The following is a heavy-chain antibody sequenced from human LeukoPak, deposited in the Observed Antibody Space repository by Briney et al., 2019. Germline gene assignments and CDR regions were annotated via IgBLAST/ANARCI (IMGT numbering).Heavy chain of an antibody. CDR3: ARDYVTMVRGANWLDP. CDR2: INPNSGGT. V-gene: IGHV1-2*06. CDR1: GYTFTGYY. D-gene: IGHD3-10*01. J-gene: IGHJ5*02. Sequence: ASVKVSCKASGYTFTGYYMHWVRQAPGQGLEWMGRINPNSGGTNYAQKFQGRVTMTRDSSISTAYMELSRLRSDDTAVYYCARDYVTMVRGANWLDPWGQGTLVTVSS.